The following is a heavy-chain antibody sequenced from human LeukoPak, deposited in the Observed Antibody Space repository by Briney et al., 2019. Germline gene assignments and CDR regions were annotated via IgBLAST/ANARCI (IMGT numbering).Heavy chain of an antibody. J-gene: IGHJ3*02. Sequence: GGSLRLSCAASGFTFSGYAMSWVRQAPVKGLEWVSAISGSGGSTYYADSVKGRFTISRDNSKNTLYLQMNSLRAEDTAVYYCALIQIWLPYAFDIWGQGTMVTVSS. CDR2: ISGSGGST. D-gene: IGHD5-18*01. CDR1: GFTFSGYA. CDR3: ALIQIWLPYAFDI. V-gene: IGHV3-23*01.